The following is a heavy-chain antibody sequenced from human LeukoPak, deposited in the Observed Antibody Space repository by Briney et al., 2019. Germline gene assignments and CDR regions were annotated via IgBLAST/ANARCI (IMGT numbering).Heavy chain of an antibody. CDR2: ISSSGSTT. CDR3: ARNGASDY. CDR1: GFTFSSYE. J-gene: IGHJ4*02. Sequence: PGGSLRLSCAASGFTFSSYEMNWVRKAPGKGLEWVSYISSSGSTTYYADSVKGRFTISRDNAKNSLYLQMNSLRAEDTAVYYCARNGASDYWGQGTLVTVSS. V-gene: IGHV3-48*03. D-gene: IGHD1-26*01.